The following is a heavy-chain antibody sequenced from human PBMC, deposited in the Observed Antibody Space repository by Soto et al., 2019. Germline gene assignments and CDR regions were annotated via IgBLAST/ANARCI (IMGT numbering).Heavy chain of an antibody. CDR1: GYSFTSYW. J-gene: IGHJ5*02. CDR3: ARRRAAAGTSFWFDP. CDR2: IDPSDSYT. V-gene: IGHV5-10-1*01. Sequence: GESLKISCKGSGYSFTSYWISWVRQMPGKGLEWMGRIDPSDSYTNYSPSFQGHVTISADKSISTAYLQWSSLKASDTATYYCARRRAAAGTSFWFDPWGQGTLVTVSS. D-gene: IGHD6-13*01.